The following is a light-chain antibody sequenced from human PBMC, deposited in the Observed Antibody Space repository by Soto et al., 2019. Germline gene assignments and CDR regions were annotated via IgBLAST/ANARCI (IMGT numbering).Light chain of an antibody. CDR1: QSVSTND. V-gene: IGKV3-20*01. CDR3: QQYGRSHLLT. CDR2: GAS. Sequence: IVLTQSPGTLSVSPGETATLSCRASQSVSTNDLACYQQKPGQATRLLIYGASTKATGMPDRFISSGSGTDFTLTIIRLEPEDIAVSYCQQYGRSHLLTFGGGTKVEIK. J-gene: IGKJ4*01.